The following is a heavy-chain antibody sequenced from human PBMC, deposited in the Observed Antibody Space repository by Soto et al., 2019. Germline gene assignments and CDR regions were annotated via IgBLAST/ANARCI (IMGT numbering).Heavy chain of an antibody. V-gene: IGHV3-30-3*01. Sequence: LRLSCTASGFTFSSYAMHWVRQAPGKGLEWVAVISYDGSNKYYADSVKGRFTISRDNSKNTMYLQMNSLRVEDTAVYYCARPYSSGWYGDLDYWGQGTLVTVSS. CDR1: GFTFSSYA. CDR2: ISYDGSNK. D-gene: IGHD6-19*01. J-gene: IGHJ4*02. CDR3: ARPYSSGWYGDLDY.